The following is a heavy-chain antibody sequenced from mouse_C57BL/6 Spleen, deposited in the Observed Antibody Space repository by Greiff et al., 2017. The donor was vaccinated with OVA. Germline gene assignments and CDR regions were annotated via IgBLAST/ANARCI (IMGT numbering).Heavy chain of an antibody. V-gene: IGHV1-15*01. D-gene: IGHD2-4*01. CDR1: GYTFTDYE. J-gene: IGHJ3*01. CDR3: TRDYDYDGGFAY. Sequence: QVQLKQSGAELVRPGASVTLSCKASGYTFTDYEMHWVKQTPVHGLEWIGAIDPETGGTAYNQKFKGKAILTADKSSSTAYMELRSLTSEDSAVYYCTRDYDYDGGFAYWGQGTLVTVSA. CDR2: IDPETGGT.